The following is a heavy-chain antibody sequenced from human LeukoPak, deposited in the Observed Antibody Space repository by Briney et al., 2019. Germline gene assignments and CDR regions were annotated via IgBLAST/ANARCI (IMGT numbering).Heavy chain of an antibody. CDR3: ARRCVGCGYLQPDY. CDR2: INGYTGNT. J-gene: IGHJ4*02. V-gene: IGHV1-18*01. D-gene: IGHD5-18*01. CDR1: GYKFTSYG. Sequence: GASVKVSCKASGYKFTSYGISWVRQAPGQGLEWMGWINGYTGNTKSAQKVQGRVTMTTDTSTNTAYMELRSLTSDDTAVYYCARRCVGCGYLQPDYWGQGTLVTVSS.